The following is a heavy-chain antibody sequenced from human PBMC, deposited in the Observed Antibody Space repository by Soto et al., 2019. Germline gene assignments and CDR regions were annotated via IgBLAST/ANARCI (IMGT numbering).Heavy chain of an antibody. CDR1: AFTFSNHG. V-gene: IGHV3-33*01. CDR2: IWFDGGRR. J-gene: IGHJ6*02. CDR3: ASSRRGDFTSVVRSFNSALVV. D-gene: IGHD5-18*01. Sequence: QLVESGGGVVQPGGSLRLSCSATPSAFTFSNHGMHWVRQTPGKGLEWLAVIWFDGGRRYYADSVKGRFTISRDNSESTLYLQLNRLSDEDPGVYYWASSRRGDFTSVVRSFNSALVVWGQGTTVAVSS.